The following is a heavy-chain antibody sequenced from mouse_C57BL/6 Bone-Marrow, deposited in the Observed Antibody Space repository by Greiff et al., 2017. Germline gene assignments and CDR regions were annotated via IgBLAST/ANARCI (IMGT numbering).Heavy chain of an antibody. CDR1: GYTFTSYG. J-gene: IGHJ1*03. V-gene: IGHV1-81*01. CDR2: IYPRSGTT. CDR3: ARLPGYFDV. Sequence: VQLVESGAELARPGASVKLSCKASGYTFTSYGISWVKQRTGQGLEWIGEIYPRSGTTYYNEKFKGKATLTADKSSSTAYMALRSLTSEDSAVDFCARLPGYFDVWGTGTTVTVSS. D-gene: IGHD2-12*01.